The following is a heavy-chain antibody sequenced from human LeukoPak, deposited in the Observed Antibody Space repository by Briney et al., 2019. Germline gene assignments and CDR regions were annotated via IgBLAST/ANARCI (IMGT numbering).Heavy chain of an antibody. CDR3: ASLDGGPFDY. V-gene: IGHV3-74*01. D-gene: IGHD2-15*01. CDR2: INSDGSST. Sequence: GGSLRLSCAASGFTFSSYWMDWVRQAPGKGLVWVSRINSDGSSTTYADSVKGRFTISRDNAKNTLYLQMNSLRAEDTAVYYCASLDGGPFDYWGQGTLVTVSS. CDR1: GFTFSSYW. J-gene: IGHJ4*02.